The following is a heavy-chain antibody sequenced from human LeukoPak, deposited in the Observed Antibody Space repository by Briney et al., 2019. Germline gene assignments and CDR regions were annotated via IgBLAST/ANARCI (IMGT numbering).Heavy chain of an antibody. V-gene: IGHV3-23*01. Sequence: GGSRRLSCSASGFTFSRFAMTWVRQLPGRGLEWVSSISGNGHQTYYADFVKGRFSVSRDNSKNILYLQMDSLRADDSALYYCAKDANYYDSSGYLIPFDYWGQGTLVTVSS. J-gene: IGHJ4*02. CDR3: AKDANYYDSSGYLIPFDY. CDR2: ISGNGHQT. CDR1: GFTFSRFA. D-gene: IGHD3-22*01.